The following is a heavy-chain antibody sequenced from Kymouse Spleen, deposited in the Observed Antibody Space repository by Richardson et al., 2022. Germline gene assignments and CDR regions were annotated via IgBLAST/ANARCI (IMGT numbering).Heavy chain of an antibody. V-gene: IGHV4-34*01. D-gene: IGHD1-14*01. CDR3: APGITKGWFDP. CDR2: INHSGST. J-gene: IGHJ5*02. Sequence: QVQLQQWGAGLLKPSETLSLTCAVYGGSFSGYYWSWIRQPPGKGLEWIGEINHSGSTNYNPSLKSRVTISVDTSKNQFSLKLSSVTAADTAVYYCAPGITKGWFDPWGQGTLVTVSS. CDR1: GGSFSGYY.